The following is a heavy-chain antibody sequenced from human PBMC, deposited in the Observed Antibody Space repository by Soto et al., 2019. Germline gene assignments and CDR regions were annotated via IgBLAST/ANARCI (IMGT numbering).Heavy chain of an antibody. J-gene: IGHJ4*02. Sequence: PGGSLRLSCAASGFTFSGSAMHWVRQASGKGLEWVGRIRSKANSYATAYAASVKGRFTISRDDSKNTAYLQMNSLKTEDTAVFYCTRHVGHGSEGDYFYYWGQGTLVTVSS. V-gene: IGHV3-73*01. CDR3: TRHVGHGSEGDYFYY. D-gene: IGHD1-26*01. CDR1: GFTFSGSA. CDR2: IRSKANSYAT.